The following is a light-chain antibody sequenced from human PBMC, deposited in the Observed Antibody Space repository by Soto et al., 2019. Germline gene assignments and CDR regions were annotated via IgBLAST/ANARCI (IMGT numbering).Light chain of an antibody. CDR3: QQRNNLWT. V-gene: IGKV3-11*01. Sequence: EIVLTQSPDTLSLSPGDRATLSCRASQSVSTYLAWYQQKPGQAPRLLIYDASNRATDIPARFSGSGSGTDFTLTISSLEPEDFAVYYCQQRNNLWTFGQGTKLEIK. CDR1: QSVSTY. CDR2: DAS. J-gene: IGKJ2*02.